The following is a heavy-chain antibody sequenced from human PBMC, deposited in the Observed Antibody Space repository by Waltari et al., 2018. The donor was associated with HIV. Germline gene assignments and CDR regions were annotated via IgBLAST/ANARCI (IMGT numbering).Heavy chain of an antibody. D-gene: IGHD2-21*01. Sequence: QLQLQESGPGLVKPSETLSLPCTVSGGSISSSSYYWGWIRQPPGKGLEWIGSIYYSGSTYYNPSLKSRVTISVDTSKNQFSLKLSSVTAADTAVYYCARRPHRVVVIAPFDYWGQGTLVTVSS. CDR1: GGSISSSSYY. CDR2: IYYSGST. CDR3: ARRPHRVVVIAPFDY. J-gene: IGHJ4*02. V-gene: IGHV4-39*01.